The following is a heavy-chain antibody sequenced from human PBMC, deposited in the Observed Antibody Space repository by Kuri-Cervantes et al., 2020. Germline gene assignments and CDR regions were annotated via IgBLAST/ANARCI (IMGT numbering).Heavy chain of an antibody. Sequence: GESLKISCAASGFTFSSYSMNWVRQAPGKGLEWVSYISSSSSTIYYADSVKGRFTISRDNAKNSLYLQMYSLRAEDTAVYYCAREFPGTAVAGTEGALDIWGQGTKVTVSS. J-gene: IGHJ3*02. CDR3: AREFPGTAVAGTEGALDI. D-gene: IGHD6-19*01. V-gene: IGHV3-48*01. CDR2: ISSSSSTI. CDR1: GFTFSSYS.